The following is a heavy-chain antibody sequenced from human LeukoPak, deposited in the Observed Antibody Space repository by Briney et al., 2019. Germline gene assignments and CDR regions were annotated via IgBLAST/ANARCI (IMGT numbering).Heavy chain of an antibody. V-gene: IGHV1-46*01. CDR1: GYTFTSYN. D-gene: IGHD1-1*01. J-gene: IGHJ3*02. CDR2: INPSGGST. Sequence: ASVKDSCKASGYTFTSYNMHWVRHAPGQGLEWMGIINPSGGSTSYAQKFQGRVTMTRDTSTSTVYMGLSSLRSEDTAVYYCARTQLTRGDAFDIWGQGTMVTVSS. CDR3: ARTQLTRGDAFDI.